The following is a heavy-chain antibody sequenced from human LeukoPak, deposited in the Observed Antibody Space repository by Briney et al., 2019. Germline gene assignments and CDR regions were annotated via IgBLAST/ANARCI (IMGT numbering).Heavy chain of an antibody. Sequence: GASVKVSCKASGYTFTSYDINWVRQATGQGLEWMGWMNPNSGNTGYAQKFRGRVTMTRNTSISTAYMELSSLRSEDTAVYYCARSRFGTRDAFDIWGQGTMVTVSS. CDR1: GYTFTSYD. D-gene: IGHD3-16*01. J-gene: IGHJ3*02. V-gene: IGHV1-8*01. CDR2: MNPNSGNT. CDR3: ARSRFGTRDAFDI.